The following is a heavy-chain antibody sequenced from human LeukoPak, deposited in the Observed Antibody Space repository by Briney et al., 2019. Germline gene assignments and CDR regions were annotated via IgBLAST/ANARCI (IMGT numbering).Heavy chain of an antibody. CDR3: AKVGSYGSGSYFLGYYFDS. CDR2: ISWNSSGI. J-gene: IGHJ4*02. Sequence: GGSRRLSCAASGFTFHNYAMHWVRQAPGKGLEWVSGISWNSSGIVYADSVKGRFTISRDNAKNSLYLQMSTLRAEDTALYYCAKVGSYGSGSYFLGYYFDSWGQGTLVTVSS. CDR1: GFTFHNYA. V-gene: IGHV3-9*01. D-gene: IGHD3-10*01.